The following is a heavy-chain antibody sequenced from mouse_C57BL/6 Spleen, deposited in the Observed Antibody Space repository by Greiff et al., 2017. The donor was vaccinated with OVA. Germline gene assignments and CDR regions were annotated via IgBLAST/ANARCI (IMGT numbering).Heavy chain of an antibody. CDR3: APFITTVEDFDY. Sequence: LVESGAELARPGASVKLSCKASGYTFTSYGISWVKQRTGQGLEWIGEIYPRSGNTYYNEKFKGKATLTADKSSSTAYMELRSLTSEDSAVYFCAPFITTVEDFDYWGQGTTLTVSS. D-gene: IGHD1-1*01. CDR2: IYPRSGNT. V-gene: IGHV1-81*01. J-gene: IGHJ2*01. CDR1: GYTFTSYG.